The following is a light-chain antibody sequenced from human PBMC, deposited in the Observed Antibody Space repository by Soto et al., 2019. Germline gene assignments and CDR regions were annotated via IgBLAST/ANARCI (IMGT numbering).Light chain of an antibody. CDR3: QQYHKWPPIT. Sequence: EVVMTQSPGPLSVALGESATLSYRASQSVDAYLAWHPKTPGQAPRLLISGASTRATGVTARFRGGASGTEFTLTISSLQSEDSAVYSCQQYHKWPPITCGQGTRRAI. V-gene: IGKV3D-15*01. J-gene: IGKJ5*01. CDR1: QSVDAY. CDR2: GAS.